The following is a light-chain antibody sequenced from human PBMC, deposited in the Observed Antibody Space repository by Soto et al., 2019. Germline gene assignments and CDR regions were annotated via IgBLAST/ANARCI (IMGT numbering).Light chain of an antibody. V-gene: IGLV1-51*01. CDR3: GTWDSSLTARV. Sequence: QSVLTQPPSVSAAPGQKVTISCSGSSSNIGNNYVSWYQQLPGTAPKLLIYDNNKRPSGIPDRFSGSKSGTSATLGITELQTGDEADYYCGTWDSSLTARVFGGGTKLTV. CDR2: DNN. J-gene: IGLJ3*02. CDR1: SSNIGNNY.